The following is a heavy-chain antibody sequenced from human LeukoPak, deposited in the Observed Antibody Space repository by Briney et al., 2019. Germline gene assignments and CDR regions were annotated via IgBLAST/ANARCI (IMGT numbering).Heavy chain of an antibody. J-gene: IGHJ4*02. CDR1: GSIFSSYW. Sequence: GASLKISCECSGSIFSSYWIALGRQLPEKVLERRGIIYPGDSDTTYTPSFQGQVTISAYKYLSTAYLQSNSLHASDTAIYFCARRRSSTLIDYWGQGTLVTVSS. CDR3: ARRRSSTLIDY. V-gene: IGHV5-51*01. D-gene: IGHD3-10*01. CDR2: IYPGDSDT.